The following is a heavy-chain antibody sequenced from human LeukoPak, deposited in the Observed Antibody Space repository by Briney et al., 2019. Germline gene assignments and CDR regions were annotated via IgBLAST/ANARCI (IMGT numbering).Heavy chain of an antibody. Sequence: QTGGSLRLSCAASGFTLSSYWMSWVRQAPGKGLGWVANIKQDGSEKYYVDSVKGRFTISRENAKNSLYLQMNSLRVEDTAVYYCARGRVWFDPWGQGTLVTVSS. CDR2: IKQDGSEK. CDR3: ARGRVWFDP. CDR1: GFTLSSYW. V-gene: IGHV3-7*01. J-gene: IGHJ5*02.